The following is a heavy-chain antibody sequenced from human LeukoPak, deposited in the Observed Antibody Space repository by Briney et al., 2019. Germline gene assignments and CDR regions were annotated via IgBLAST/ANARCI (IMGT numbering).Heavy chain of an antibody. J-gene: IGHJ4*02. V-gene: IGHV4-30-2*01. D-gene: IGHD1-26*01. CDR2: IYHSGST. CDR3: ARGTPWELPEDY. Sequence: PSQTLSLTCAVSGGSISSGGYSWSWIRQPPGKGLEWIGYIYHSGSTYYNPSLKSRVTISVDRSKNQFSLKLSSVTAADTAVYYCARGTPWELPEDYWGQGTLVTVSS. CDR1: GGSISSGGYS.